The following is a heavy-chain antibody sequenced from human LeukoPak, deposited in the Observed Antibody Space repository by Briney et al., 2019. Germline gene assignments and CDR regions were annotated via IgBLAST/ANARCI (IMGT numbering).Heavy chain of an antibody. V-gene: IGHV4-4*07. CDR2: IYTSGST. D-gene: IGHD1-1*01. Sequence: SETLSLTCTVSGGSISSYYWSWVRQPAGKGLEWIGRIYTSGSTNYNPSLKSRVTMSVDTSKNQFSLKLSSVTAADTAVYYCAREGPYNWNDDLDCWGQGTLVTVSS. CDR3: AREGPYNWNDDLDC. J-gene: IGHJ4*02. CDR1: GGSISSYY.